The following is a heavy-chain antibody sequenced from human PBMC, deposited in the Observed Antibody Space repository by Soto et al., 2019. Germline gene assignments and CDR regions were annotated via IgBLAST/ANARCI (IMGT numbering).Heavy chain of an antibody. J-gene: IGHJ5*02. V-gene: IGHV4-61*01. CDR3: ARTPIGYCSGGTCPNWFAL. CDR1: GGSVSSGSYY. Sequence: SETLSLTCTVSGGSVSSGSYYWSWIRQPPGKGLEWIGYIYYSGSTNYNPSLKSRVTISVDTSKNQFSLKLSSVTAADTAVYYCARTPIGYCSGGTCPNWFALWGQGTPVTVSS. D-gene: IGHD2-15*01. CDR2: IYYSGST.